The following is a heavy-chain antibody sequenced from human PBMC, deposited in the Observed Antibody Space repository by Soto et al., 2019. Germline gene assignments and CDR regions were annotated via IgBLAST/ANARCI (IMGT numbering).Heavy chain of an antibody. CDR2: ISSDENNK. V-gene: IGHV3-30-3*01. D-gene: IGHD1-26*01. J-gene: IGHJ4*02. CDR1: GFTFSSST. CDR3: ARGGGGKWEP. Sequence: QVQLVESGGGVVQPGRSLRLSCAASGFTFSSSTMYWFRQAPGKGLEWLAIISSDENNKYYADSVKGRFIISRDNSKNTLFLQVNSLRPDDTAVYYCARGGGGKWEPWGQGTLVTVSS.